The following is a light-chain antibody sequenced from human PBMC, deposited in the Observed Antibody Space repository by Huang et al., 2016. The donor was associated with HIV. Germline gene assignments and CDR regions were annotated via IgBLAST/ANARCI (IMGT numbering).Light chain of an antibody. CDR2: LGS. J-gene: IGKJ4*01. CDR3: MQALQTPLT. V-gene: IGKV2-28*01. Sequence: DIVMTQSPLSLSVTPGEPASIACRSSQRLLHRNGNNYLDWVLQKPWQSPQLLLCLGSSRASGVPNRFSGSGSGTDFTLNISRVEAEDVGVYYCMQALQTPLTFGGGTKVEI. CDR1: QRLLHRNGNNY.